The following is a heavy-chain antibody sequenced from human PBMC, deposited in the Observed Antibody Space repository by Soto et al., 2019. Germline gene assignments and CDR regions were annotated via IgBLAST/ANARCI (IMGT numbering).Heavy chain of an antibody. V-gene: IGHV4-34*01. CDR2: INHSGST. CDR1: GGSFSGYY. CDR3: AGGAAADYFDY. J-gene: IGHJ4*02. Sequence: QVQVQQWGAGLLKPSETLSLTCAVYGGSFSGYYWSWIRQPPGKGLEWIGEINHSGSTSYNPSLKSRVTMSVDTSKNEFSLKLTSVTAADTAVYYCAGGAAADYFDYWGQGTLVTVSS. D-gene: IGHD6-13*01.